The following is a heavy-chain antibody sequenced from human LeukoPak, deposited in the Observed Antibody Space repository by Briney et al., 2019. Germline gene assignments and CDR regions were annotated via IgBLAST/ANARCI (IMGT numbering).Heavy chain of an antibody. D-gene: IGHD6-6*01. V-gene: IGHV4-59*01. Sequence: SETLSLTCTVSGVSISSYYWSWIRQPPGKGLEWIGYIYYSGSTNYNPSLKSRVTISVDTSKNQFSLKLSSVTAADTAVYYCARDQSIAAPGAFDIWGQGTMVTVSS. CDR3: ARDQSIAAPGAFDI. CDR2: IYYSGST. J-gene: IGHJ3*02. CDR1: GVSISSYY.